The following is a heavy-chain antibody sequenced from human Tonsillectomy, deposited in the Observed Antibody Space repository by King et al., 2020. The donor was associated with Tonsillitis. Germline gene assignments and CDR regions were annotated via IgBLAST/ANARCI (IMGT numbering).Heavy chain of an antibody. CDR2: INPNSGGT. J-gene: IGHJ3*02. V-gene: IGHV1-2*02. D-gene: IGHD6-19*01. CDR3: ARGRIAVPGTDAFDI. Sequence: VQLVQSGAEVKKPGASVKVSCKASGYMFTAYYMHWVRQAPGQGLEWMGWINPNSGGTIYAQKFQGRVTMTRDTSISTAYMELSRLRSDDTAVYYCARGRIAVPGTDAFDIWGQGTMVTVSS. CDR1: GYMFTAYY.